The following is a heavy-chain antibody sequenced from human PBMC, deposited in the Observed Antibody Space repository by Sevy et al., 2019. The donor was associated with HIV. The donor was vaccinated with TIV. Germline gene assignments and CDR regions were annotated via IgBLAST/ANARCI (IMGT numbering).Heavy chain of an antibody. D-gene: IGHD3-16*01. CDR2: INQDGSEE. CDR1: AFTFSSYW. J-gene: IGHJ6*02. CDR3: ARTGSYADTYYYYYAMDV. Sequence: GSLRLSCAASAFTFSSYWMTWVRQAPGKGLEWVANINQDGSEETYVDSVKGRFTIFRDNAKNSLFLQMNSLRAEDTAVYYCARTGSYADTYYYYYAMDVCGPGTTVTVSS. V-gene: IGHV3-7*01.